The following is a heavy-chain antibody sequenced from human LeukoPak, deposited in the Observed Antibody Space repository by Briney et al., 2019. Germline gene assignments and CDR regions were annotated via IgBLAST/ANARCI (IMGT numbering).Heavy chain of an antibody. CDR1: AGSISSYY. CDR2: IYTIGST. Sequence: PSQSLSPTCTVAAGSISSYYWSWIWHPAGKGLGWIGRIYTIGSTNYNTSLKRRVTISVDKSKNQFSLKLSSVTAADTAVYYCARDFAGGSIVRGHYYYYYYMDVWGKGTTVTVSS. J-gene: IGHJ6*03. D-gene: IGHD3-10*01. CDR3: ARDFAGGSIVRGHYYYYYYMDV. V-gene: IGHV4-4*07.